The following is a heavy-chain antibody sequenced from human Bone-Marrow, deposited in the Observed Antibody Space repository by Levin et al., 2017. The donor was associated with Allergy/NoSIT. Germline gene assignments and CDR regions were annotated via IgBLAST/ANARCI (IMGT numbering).Heavy chain of an antibody. Sequence: PSETLSLTCTVSGGSVTSGSYYWNWFRQPPGKGLEWIGYIYYSGNTNYNPSLKSRVTMSIDTSKNQFSLRLSSVTAADTAVYYCATLSAVTRGDAFDLWGQGTMVIVSS. CDR3: ATLSAVTRGDAFDL. CDR2: IYYSGNT. D-gene: IGHD4-17*01. J-gene: IGHJ3*01. V-gene: IGHV4-61*01. CDR1: GGSVTSGSYY.